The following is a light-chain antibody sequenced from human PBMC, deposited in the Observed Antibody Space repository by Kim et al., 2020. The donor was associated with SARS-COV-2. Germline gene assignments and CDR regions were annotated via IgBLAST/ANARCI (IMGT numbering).Light chain of an antibody. CDR3: LLYMGRGISV. CDR2: NTN. Sequence: QTVVTQEPAFSVSPGGTVTLTCALSPGSVSNTHYVSWFQQTPGQPPRTLVYNTNLRPSGVPDRFSGSVLGNKAALTITGAQADDESNYYCLLYMGRGISVCGGGTQLTVL. J-gene: IGLJ3*02. CDR1: PGSVSNTHY. V-gene: IGLV8-61*01.